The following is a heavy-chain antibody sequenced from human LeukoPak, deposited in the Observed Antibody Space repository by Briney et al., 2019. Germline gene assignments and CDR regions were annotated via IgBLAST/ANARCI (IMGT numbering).Heavy chain of an antibody. CDR1: GFTFSSYS. Sequence: GGSLRLSCAASGFTFSSYSMNWVRQAPGKGLEWVSSISSSSSYIYYADSVKGRFTISRDNAKNSLYLQMNSLRAEDTAVYYCASGVGAVDAFDIWGQGIMVTVSS. CDR3: ASGVGAVDAFDI. V-gene: IGHV3-21*01. D-gene: IGHD1-26*01. CDR2: ISSSSSYI. J-gene: IGHJ3*02.